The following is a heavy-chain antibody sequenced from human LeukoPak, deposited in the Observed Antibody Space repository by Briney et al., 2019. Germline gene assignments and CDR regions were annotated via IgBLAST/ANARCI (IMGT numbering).Heavy chain of an antibody. D-gene: IGHD6-19*01. V-gene: IGHV4-4*07. CDR2: IYTDGST. CDR1: GGSINNYH. CDR3: ARRDISSGWSFDY. J-gene: IGHJ4*02. Sequence: SETLSLTCAVSGGSINNYHWSWIRQPAGKGLEWIGQIYTDGSTNYNPPLKSRVTMSIDTTEDRVSLTIRSVTAADTAFYYCARRDISSGWSFDYWGQGTLVTVSS.